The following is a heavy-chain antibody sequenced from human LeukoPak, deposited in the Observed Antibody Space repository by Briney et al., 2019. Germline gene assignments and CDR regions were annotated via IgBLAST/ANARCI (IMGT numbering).Heavy chain of an antibody. CDR3: ARHLGPSWFDP. CDR2: IYPGDSDT. J-gene: IGHJ5*02. V-gene: IGHV5-51*01. CDR1: GYSFTSYW. Sequence: GESLKISCKGSGYSFTSYWIGWVRQMPGKGLEWMGIIYPGDSDTRDSPSFQGQVTISAHESISTAYLQWSSLKASDTAMYSCARHLGPSWFDPWGQGTLVTVSS.